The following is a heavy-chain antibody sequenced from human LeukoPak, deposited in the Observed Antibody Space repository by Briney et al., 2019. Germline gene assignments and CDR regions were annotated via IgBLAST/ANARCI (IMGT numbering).Heavy chain of an antibody. CDR1: GFNFRYFW. CDR3: ARDRSTMSRR. Sequence: GGSLRLSCLGSGFNFRYFWMSWVRQAPGKGLEWVSVIYSGGSTYYADSVKGRFTISRDNSKNTLYLQMNSLRAEDTAVYYCARDRSTMSRRWGQGTLVTVSS. J-gene: IGHJ4*02. CDR2: IYSGGST. V-gene: IGHV3-66*01. D-gene: IGHD5/OR15-5a*01.